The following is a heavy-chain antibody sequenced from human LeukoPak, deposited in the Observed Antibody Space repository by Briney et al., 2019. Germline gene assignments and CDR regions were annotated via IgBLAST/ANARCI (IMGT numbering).Heavy chain of an antibody. CDR1: GFTFSSYG. Sequence: GGSLRLSCAASGFTFSSYGMHWVRQAPGKGLEWVAVISYDGSNKYYADSVKGRFTISRDNSKNTLYLQMNSLRAEDTAVYYCARDHADFWSGSYYMDVWGKGTTVTVSS. J-gene: IGHJ6*03. CDR2: ISYDGSNK. D-gene: IGHD3-3*01. CDR3: ARDHADFWSGSYYMDV. V-gene: IGHV3-30*19.